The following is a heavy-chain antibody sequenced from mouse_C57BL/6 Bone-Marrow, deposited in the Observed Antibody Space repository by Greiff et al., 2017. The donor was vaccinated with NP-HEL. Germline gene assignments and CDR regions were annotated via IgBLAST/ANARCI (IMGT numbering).Heavy chain of an antibody. V-gene: IGHV3-3*01. Sequence: VQLKESGPSLVRPSQTLSLTCTVTGFSINSDCYWFLIRQPPANQLEYIGYTFYSGITYYNPSLESRTYITRDTSKNQFSLKLRSVTTEDTATYDCAREGYYYGSYAMDYWGQGTSVTVSS. D-gene: IGHD1-1*01. J-gene: IGHJ4*01. CDR1: GFSINSDCY. CDR2: TFYSGIT. CDR3: AREGYYYGSYAMDY.